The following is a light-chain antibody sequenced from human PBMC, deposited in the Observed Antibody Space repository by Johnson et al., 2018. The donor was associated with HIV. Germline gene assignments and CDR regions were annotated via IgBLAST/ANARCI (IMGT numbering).Light chain of an antibody. V-gene: IGLV1-51*01. CDR3: GIWDRSLSAYV. CDR2: DNN. CDR1: SSNIGNNY. Sequence: QSVLTQPPSVSAAPGQKVTISCSGSSSNIGNNYVSWYQQLPGTAPKLLIYDNNKRPSGIPDRFSGSKSGTSGTLGITGLQTGDEADYYGGIWDRSLSAYVVGTGTKVTVL. J-gene: IGLJ1*01.